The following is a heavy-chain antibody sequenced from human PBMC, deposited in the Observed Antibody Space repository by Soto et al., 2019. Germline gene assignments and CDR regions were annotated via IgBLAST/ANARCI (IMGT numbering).Heavy chain of an antibody. CDR1: GGTFSSYA. J-gene: IGHJ4*01. CDR2: IIPVFGKA. D-gene: IGHD2-15*01. CDR3: GRVRTEYCSGGSCYPNHFDH. V-gene: IGHV1-69*01. Sequence: QVQLVQSGAEVKKPGSSVKVSCKASGGTFSSYAISWVRQAPGQGLEWMGGIIPVFGKANYAQKFQGRVTISEDEYSSRDYMELSSLGSEDTAVYYCGRVRTEYCSGGSCYPNHFDHRGQGTLVPVSS.